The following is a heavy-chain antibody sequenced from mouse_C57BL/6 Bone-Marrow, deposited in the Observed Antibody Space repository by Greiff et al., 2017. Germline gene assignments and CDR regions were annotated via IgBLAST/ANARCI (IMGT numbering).Heavy chain of an antibody. V-gene: IGHV1-81*01. D-gene: IGHD2-1*01. J-gene: IGHJ3*01. CDR1: GYTFTSYG. CDR3: ARYYYGNYERFAY. Sequence: VQLQQSGAELARPGASVKLSCKASGYTFTSYGLSWVQQRTGQGLEWIGEIYPRSGNTYYNEKFKGKATLTADKSSSTAYMELRSLTAEDSAVYFCARYYYGNYERFAYWGQGTLVTVSA. CDR2: IYPRSGNT.